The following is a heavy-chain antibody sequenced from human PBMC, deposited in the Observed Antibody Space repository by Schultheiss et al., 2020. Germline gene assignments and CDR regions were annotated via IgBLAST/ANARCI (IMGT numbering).Heavy chain of an antibody. J-gene: IGHJ6*02. Sequence: GGSLRLSCAASGFTFSDHFIDWVRQAPGKGLEWVGRIKSKTDGGTTDYAAPVKGRFTISRDDSKNTLYLQMNSLKTEDTAVYYCTTSLGVYYYYGMDVWGQGTTVTVSS. CDR1: GFTFSDHF. CDR2: IKSKTDGGTT. D-gene: IGHD3-10*01. CDR3: TTSLGVYYYYGMDV. V-gene: IGHV3-15*01.